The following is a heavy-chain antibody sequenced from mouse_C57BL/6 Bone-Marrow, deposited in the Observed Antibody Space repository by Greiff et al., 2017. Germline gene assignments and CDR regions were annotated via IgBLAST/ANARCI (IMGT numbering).Heavy chain of an antibody. CDR1: GYTFTNYW. Sequence: QVQLQQSGAELVRPGTSVKMSCKASGYTFTNYWIGWAKQRPGHGLEWIGDIYPGGGYTNYNEKFKGKATLTADKSSSTAYMQFSSLTSEDSAIYYCARGQYHAMDYWGQGTSVTVSS. CDR2: IYPGGGYT. D-gene: IGHD6-1*01. CDR3: ARGQYHAMDY. J-gene: IGHJ4*01. V-gene: IGHV1-63*01.